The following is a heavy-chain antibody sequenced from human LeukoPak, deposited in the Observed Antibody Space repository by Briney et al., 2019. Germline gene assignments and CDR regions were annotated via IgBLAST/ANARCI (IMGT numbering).Heavy chain of an antibody. CDR3: AKDLSKTYYDDSSGYYWDY. D-gene: IGHD3-22*01. CDR1: GFTFSSYA. V-gene: IGHV3-23*01. J-gene: IGHJ4*02. Sequence: GGSLRLSCAASGFTFSSYAMSWVRQAPGKGLEWVSAISGSGGSTYYADSVKGRFTISRDNSKNTLYLQMNSLRAEDTAVYYCAKDLSKTYYDDSSGYYWDYWGQGTLVTVSS. CDR2: ISGSGGST.